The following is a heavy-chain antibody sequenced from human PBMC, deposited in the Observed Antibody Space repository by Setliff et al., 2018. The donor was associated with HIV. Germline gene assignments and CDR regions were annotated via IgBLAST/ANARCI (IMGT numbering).Heavy chain of an antibody. J-gene: IGHJ4*02. CDR2: INAGTGKT. Sequence: VASVKVSCKASGYRFTGFAIHWVRQAPGQRFEWMGWINAGTGKTKYSQKFQDRVTISRDIHANTAYMELSSLRSEDTASYYCARCLREYSYGSPDYWGQGTLVTVSS. D-gene: IGHD5-18*01. CDR3: ARCLREYSYGSPDY. V-gene: IGHV1-3*01. CDR1: GYRFTGFA.